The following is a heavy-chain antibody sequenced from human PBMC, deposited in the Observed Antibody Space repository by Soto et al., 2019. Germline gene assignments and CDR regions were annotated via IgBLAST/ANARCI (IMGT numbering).Heavy chain of an antibody. CDR3: ARDTMEFQVYGMDV. J-gene: IGHJ6*02. Sequence: PSETLSLTCAVSGHSISSGFYYWGWVRQPPGKGLEWIGSIYHTESTYYNPSLKSRVTMSVDTSKNQLSLKLSSMTAADTAVYYCARDTMEFQVYGMDVWGQGTTVTVSS. D-gene: IGHD3-10*01. CDR2: IYHTEST. CDR1: GHSISSGFYY. V-gene: IGHV4-38-2*02.